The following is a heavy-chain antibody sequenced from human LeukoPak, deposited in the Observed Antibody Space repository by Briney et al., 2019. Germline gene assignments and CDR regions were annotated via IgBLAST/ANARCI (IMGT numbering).Heavy chain of an antibody. Sequence: GASVKVSCKVSGYTLTELSMHWVRQAPGKGLEWMGGFDPEDGETIYAQKFQGRVTMTEDTSTDTAYMELSSLRSEDTAVYYCATATRGSIQLWLQYFQHWGQGTLVTVSS. CDR3: ATATRGSIQLWLQYFQH. D-gene: IGHD5-18*01. V-gene: IGHV1-24*01. CDR2: FDPEDGET. J-gene: IGHJ1*01. CDR1: GYTLTELS.